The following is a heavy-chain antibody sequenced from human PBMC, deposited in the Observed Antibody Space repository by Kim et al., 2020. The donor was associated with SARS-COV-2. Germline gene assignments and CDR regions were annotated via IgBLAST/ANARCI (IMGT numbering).Heavy chain of an antibody. CDR3: ARGLLRTMIVVVITTYYYYGMDV. J-gene: IGHJ6*02. CDR2: MNPNSVNT. V-gene: IGHV1-8*02. Sequence: ASVKVSCKASGYTFTSYDINWVRQATGQGLEWMGWMNPNSVNTGYAQKFQGRVTMTRNTSISTAYMELSSLRSEDTAVYYCARGLLRTMIVVVITTYYYYGMDVWGQGTTVTVSS. CDR1: GYTFTSYD. D-gene: IGHD3-22*01.